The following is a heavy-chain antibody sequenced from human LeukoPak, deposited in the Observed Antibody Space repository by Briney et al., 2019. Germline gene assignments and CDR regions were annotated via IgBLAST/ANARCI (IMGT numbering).Heavy chain of an antibody. CDR1: GGTFSSYA. CDR2: IIPIFGTA. Sequence: SVKVSCKASGGTFSSYAISWVRQAPGQGLEWMGGIIPIFGTANYAQKFQGRVTITADESTSTAYMELSSLRSEDTAVYYCAREDTAMANFDYWGQGTLVTVSS. D-gene: IGHD5-18*01. V-gene: IGHV1-69*13. J-gene: IGHJ4*02. CDR3: AREDTAMANFDY.